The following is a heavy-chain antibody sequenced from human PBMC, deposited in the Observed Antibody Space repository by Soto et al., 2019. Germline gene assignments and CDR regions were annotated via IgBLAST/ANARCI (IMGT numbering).Heavy chain of an antibody. CDR2: ISGSATIT. V-gene: IGHV3-23*01. Sequence: EVQLLESGGGLVQPGGSLRLSCAASGFIFSSYDMSWVRQAPGKGLEWVSAISGSATITYYADSVKGRFTISRDNSKNTLYLQMNSLRAEDTAVYYCAKEGHDFWSGYTRLDYWGQGTLVTVSS. CDR1: GFIFSSYD. J-gene: IGHJ4*02. D-gene: IGHD3-3*01. CDR3: AKEGHDFWSGYTRLDY.